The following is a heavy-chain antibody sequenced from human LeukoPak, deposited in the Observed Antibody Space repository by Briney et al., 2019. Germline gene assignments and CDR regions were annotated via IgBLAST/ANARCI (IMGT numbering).Heavy chain of an antibody. J-gene: IGHJ3*02. CDR1: GFTFSSYA. CDR2: ISASGGST. D-gene: IGHD4-17*01. Sequence: GGSLRLSCAASGFTFSSYAMSWVRQDPGEGLEWVAAISASGGSTYYPDSVKGRFTFSRDNSKNTLYLQMNSLRAEDTAVYYCAKDQYGEAFDIWGPGTMVTVSS. V-gene: IGHV3-23*01. CDR3: AKDQYGEAFDI.